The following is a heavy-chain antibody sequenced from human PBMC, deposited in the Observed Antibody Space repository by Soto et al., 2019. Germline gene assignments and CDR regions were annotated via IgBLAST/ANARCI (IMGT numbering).Heavy chain of an antibody. J-gene: IGHJ6*02. V-gene: IGHV5-51*01. CDR3: ARVTSYLTGNHFFYDVMDV. D-gene: IGHD3-9*01. CDR1: GYSFRSYW. Sequence: PGESLKISCKGSGYSFRSYWIAWVRQMPGKGLEWMGIIYPGDSDTRYSPSFQGQVTISADKANNTAYLQWSSLKASDTAVYYCARVTSYLTGNHFFYDVMDVWGQGTTVTVSS. CDR2: IYPGDSDT.